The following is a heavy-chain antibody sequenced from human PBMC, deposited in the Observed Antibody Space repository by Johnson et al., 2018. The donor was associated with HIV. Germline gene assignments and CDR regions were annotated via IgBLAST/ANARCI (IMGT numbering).Heavy chain of an antibody. D-gene: IGHD5-12*01. CDR1: GFTFDDYA. CDR3: ARDVGGWGYRHAFDM. J-gene: IGHJ3*02. Sequence: VQLVESGGGLVQPGRSLRLSCAASGFTFDDYAMHWVRQAPGKGLEWVSGISWNSGSIGYADSVKGRFTITRDNAKNSVYLQMNSLRAEDTALYYCARDVGGWGYRHAFDMWGQGTMVTVSS. V-gene: IGHV3-9*01. CDR2: ISWNSGSI.